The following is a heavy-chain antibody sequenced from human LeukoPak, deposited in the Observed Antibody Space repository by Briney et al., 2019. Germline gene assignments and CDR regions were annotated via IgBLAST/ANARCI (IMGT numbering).Heavy chain of an antibody. D-gene: IGHD3-9*01. CDR2: IIPIFGTA. Sequence: GASVKVSCKASGGTFSSYAISWVRQAPRQGLEWMGGIIPIFGTANYAQKFQGRVTITADKSTSTAYMEPSSLRSEDTAVYYCASSPNYDILTGYYPPQYYFDYWGQGTLVTVSS. J-gene: IGHJ4*02. CDR3: ASSPNYDILTGYYPPQYYFDY. V-gene: IGHV1-69*06. CDR1: GGTFSSYA.